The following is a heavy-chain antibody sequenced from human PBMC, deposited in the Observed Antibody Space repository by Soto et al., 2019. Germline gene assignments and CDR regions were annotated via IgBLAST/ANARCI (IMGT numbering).Heavy chain of an antibody. CDR1: GFTFSSYG. V-gene: IGHV3-30*18. J-gene: IGHJ1*01. CDR3: AKGGENSYEYFQH. Sequence: QVQLVESGGGVVQPGRSLRLSCAASGFTFSSYGMHWVRQAPGKGLEWVAVISYDGSNKYYADSVKGRFTISRDNSKNTLYLQMNSLRAEDTAVYYCAKGGENSYEYFQHWGQGTLVTVSS. CDR2: ISYDGSNK. D-gene: IGHD2-15*01.